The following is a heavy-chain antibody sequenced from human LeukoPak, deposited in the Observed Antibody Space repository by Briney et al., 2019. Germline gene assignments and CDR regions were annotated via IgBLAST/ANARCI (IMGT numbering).Heavy chain of an antibody. V-gene: IGHV4-34*01. J-gene: IGHJ4*02. CDR3: ATGLFGYSYGYGLDY. CDR2: INQSGTT. Sequence: PSENLSLNCAVYGGSFSDYDWSWIRQAPGKGLEWIGEINQSGTTNCDPSLKSRVTISVDTSKNQFSLKLSSVTAADTAVYYCATGLFGYSYGYGLDYWGQGTLVTVSS. CDR1: GGSFSDYD. D-gene: IGHD5-18*01.